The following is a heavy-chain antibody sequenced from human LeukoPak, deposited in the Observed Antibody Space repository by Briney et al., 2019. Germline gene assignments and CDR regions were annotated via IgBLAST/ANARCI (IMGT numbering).Heavy chain of an antibody. D-gene: IGHD2-8*01. J-gene: IGHJ5*02. CDR1: GGSINSYY. V-gene: IGHV4-59*01. CDR3: ARVMVNNWFDP. CDR2: IYYSGST. Sequence: PSETLSLTCTVSGGSINSYYWSWIRQPPGKGLEWIGYIYYSGSTNYNPSLKSRVTKSVDTSKNQFSLKLSSVTTADTAVYYCARVMVNNWFDPWGQGTLVTVSS.